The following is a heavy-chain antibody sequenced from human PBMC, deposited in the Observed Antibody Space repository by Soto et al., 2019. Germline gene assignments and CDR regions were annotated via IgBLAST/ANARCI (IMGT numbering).Heavy chain of an antibody. V-gene: IGHV1-69*13. CDR1: GGTFSSYA. J-gene: IGHJ5*02. D-gene: IGHD1-26*01. Sequence: ASVKVSCKASGGTFSSYAISWVRQAPGQGLEWMGGIIPIFGTANYAQKFQGRVTITADESTSTAYMELSSLRSEDTAAYYCASSGGSYYLESWFDPWGQGTLVTVSS. CDR3: ASSGGSYYLESWFDP. CDR2: IIPIFGTA.